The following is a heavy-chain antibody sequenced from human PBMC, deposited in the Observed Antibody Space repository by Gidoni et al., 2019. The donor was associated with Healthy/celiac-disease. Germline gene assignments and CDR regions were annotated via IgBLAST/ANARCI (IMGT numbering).Heavy chain of an antibody. J-gene: IGHJ4*02. D-gene: IGHD2-2*01. CDR3: AKSRRPIVVVPAASPDLSY. Sequence: EVQLLESGGGLVQPGGSLRLSCAASGFTFSSYAMSWVRQAPGKGLEWVSAISGSGGSTYYADSVKGRFTISRDNSKNTLYLQMNSLRAEDTAVYYCAKSRRPIVVVPAASPDLSYWGQGTLVTVSS. CDR1: GFTFSSYA. CDR2: ISGSGGST. V-gene: IGHV3-23*01.